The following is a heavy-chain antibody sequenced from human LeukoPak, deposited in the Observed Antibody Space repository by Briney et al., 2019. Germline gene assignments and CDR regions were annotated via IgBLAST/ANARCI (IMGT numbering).Heavy chain of an antibody. CDR1: IYTFTDYY. J-gene: IGHJ3*01. Sequence: GASVKVSCKASIYTFTDYYMHWVRQAPGQGLEWMGWINPKSGETRYEQNFQGRVTMTRDTSITTAYMELSRLRSDDTAVYYCAREAGDNTYNVWGQGTMVTVSS. D-gene: IGHD7-27*01. CDR2: INPKSGET. CDR3: AREAGDNTYNV. V-gene: IGHV1-2*02.